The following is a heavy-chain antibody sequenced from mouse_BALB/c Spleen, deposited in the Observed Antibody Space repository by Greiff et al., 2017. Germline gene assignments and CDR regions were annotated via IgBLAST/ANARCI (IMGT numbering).Heavy chain of an antibody. CDR1: GYSFTSYW. D-gene: IGHD2-1*01. CDR2: IYPGNSDT. V-gene: IGHV1-5*01. J-gene: IGHJ4*01. Sequence: VQLQQSGTVLARPGASVKMSCKASGYSFTSYWMHWVKQRPGQGLEWIGAIYPGNSDTSYNQKFKGKAKLTAVTSASTAYMELSSLTNEDSAVYYCTRGGNYLYAMDYWGQGTSVTVSS. CDR3: TRGGNYLYAMDY.